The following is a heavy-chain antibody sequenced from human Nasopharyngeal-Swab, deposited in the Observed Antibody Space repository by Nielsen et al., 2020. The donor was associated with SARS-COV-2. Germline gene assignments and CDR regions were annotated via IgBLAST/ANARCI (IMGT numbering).Heavy chain of an antibody. Sequence: ASVKVSCKASGYTFTSYAMNWVRQAPGQGLEWMGCINTNTGNPTYAQGFTGRFVFSLDTSVSTAYLQISSLKAEDTAVYYCARGRYDILTGYYIVRSDWFDPWGQGTLVTVSS. CDR3: ARGRYDILTGYYIVRSDWFDP. D-gene: IGHD3-9*01. V-gene: IGHV7-4-1*02. CDR1: GYTFTSYA. J-gene: IGHJ5*02. CDR2: INTNTGNP.